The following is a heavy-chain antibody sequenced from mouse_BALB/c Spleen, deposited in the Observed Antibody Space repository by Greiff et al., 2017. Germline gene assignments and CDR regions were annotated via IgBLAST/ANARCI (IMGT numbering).Heavy chain of an antibody. V-gene: IGHV3-1*02. CDR3: LGLRRNLYWYFDV. CDR1: GYSITSCYS. D-gene: IGHD2-4*01. Sequence: EVKVEESGPGLVKPSQSLSLTCTVTGYSITSCYSWHWIRQFPGNKLEWMGYIHYSGSTNYNPSLKSRISITRDTSKNQFFLQLNSVTTEDTATYYCLGLRRNLYWYFDVWGAGTTVTVSS. CDR2: IHYSGST. J-gene: IGHJ1*01.